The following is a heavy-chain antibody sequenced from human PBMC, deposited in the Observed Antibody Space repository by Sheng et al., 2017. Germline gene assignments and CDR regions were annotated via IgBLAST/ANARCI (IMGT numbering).Heavy chain of an antibody. V-gene: IGHV3-74*03. CDR1: GFTFSDYW. CDR2: INNDGSDV. Sequence: EVQVVESGGGLVQPGGSLRLSCAASGFTFSDYWMHWVRQVPGKGLMWVSRINNDGSDVTYADSVKGRFTVSRDNAMNIMYLQMNSLIVEDTAVYYCARDRPHNWFDPWGRGTLVTVSS. CDR3: ARDRPHNWFDP. J-gene: IGHJ5*02.